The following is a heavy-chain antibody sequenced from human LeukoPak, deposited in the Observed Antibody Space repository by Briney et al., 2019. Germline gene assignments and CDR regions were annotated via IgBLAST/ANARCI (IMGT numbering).Heavy chain of an antibody. CDR2: IYYSGST. CDR3: ARPTRGAFDI. CDR1: GGSISGYY. V-gene: IGHV4-59*08. J-gene: IGHJ3*02. Sequence: SETLSLTCTVSGGSISGYYWSWIRQPPGKGLEWIGYIYYSGSTNYNPSLNSRVTISVDTSKNQFSLKLSSVTAADTAVYYCARPTRGAFDIWGQGTMVTVSS.